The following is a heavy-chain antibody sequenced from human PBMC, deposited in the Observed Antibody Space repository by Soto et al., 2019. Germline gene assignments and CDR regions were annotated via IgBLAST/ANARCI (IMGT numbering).Heavy chain of an antibody. CDR3: ARATVTSAYYTDF. V-gene: IGHV3-21*01. CDR1: GSTFVGFT. Sequence: EVQLVESGGGLVKPGGSLGLSGEAFGSTFVGFTISWSRRAPGKGLEWVSSISIGGSYIYYADSVKGRFTISRDNTKNSLSLQMNSLTAEDTAVYYCARATVTSAYYTDFWGQGTLVTVSS. CDR2: ISIGGSYI. J-gene: IGHJ4*02. D-gene: IGHD3-22*01.